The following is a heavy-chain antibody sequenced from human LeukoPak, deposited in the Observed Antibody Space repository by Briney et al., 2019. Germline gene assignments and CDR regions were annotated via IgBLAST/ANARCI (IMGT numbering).Heavy chain of an antibody. CDR3: ARGRAARMSQGFYYYYYMDV. CDR2: INHSGTT. V-gene: IGHV4-34*01. J-gene: IGHJ6*03. Sequence: SETLSLTCAVYGGSFSGYYWSWVPQPPGKGLEGIGEINHSGTTNYNPSLRSRVTISVDTSKNQFSLKLSSVPAADTAVYYCARGRAARMSQGFYYYYYMDVWGKGTTVTVSS. CDR1: GGSFSGYY. D-gene: IGHD6-25*01.